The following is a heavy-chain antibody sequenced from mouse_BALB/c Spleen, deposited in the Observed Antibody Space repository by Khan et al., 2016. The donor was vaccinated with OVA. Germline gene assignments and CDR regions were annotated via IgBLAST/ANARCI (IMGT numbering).Heavy chain of an antibody. Sequence: VQLQQSGAELVKPGASVKLSCTASGFNIKDTYIHWVMQRPEQGLEWIGRIDPANGNTQYEPRFQGKATITADTSSNTAYLQFSSLTSEDTAVYYCGRVGWSYARDYWGQGTSVTVAS. CDR3: GRVGWSYARDY. D-gene: IGHD1-1*02. J-gene: IGHJ4*01. CDR2: IDPANGNT. V-gene: IGHV14-3*02. CDR1: GFNIKDTY.